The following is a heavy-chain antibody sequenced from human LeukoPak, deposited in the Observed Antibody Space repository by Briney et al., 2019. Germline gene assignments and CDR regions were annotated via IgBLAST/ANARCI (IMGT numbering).Heavy chain of an antibody. CDR1: GFTFSSYA. CDR3: AKMVVPYATDF. J-gene: IGHJ4*02. D-gene: IGHD2-2*01. V-gene: IGHV3-23*01. CDR2: ISGSGGST. Sequence: GESLRLSCAASGFTFSSYAMSWVRQAPGKGLEWVSAISGSGGSTYYADSVKGRFTISRDNSKNTLSLQRNSLRAEETGVYYCAKMVVPYATDFWGQGTLVTVSS.